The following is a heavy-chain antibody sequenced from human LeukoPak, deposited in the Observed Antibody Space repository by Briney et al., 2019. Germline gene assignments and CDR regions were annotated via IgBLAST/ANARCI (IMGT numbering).Heavy chain of an antibody. Sequence: PGGSLRLSCAASGFTFSDYYMSWIRQAPGEGLEWVSYISSSGSTIYYADSVKGRFTISRDNAKNSLYLQMNSLRAEDTAVYYCARDLYVGSGWAPFYDYWGQGTLVTVSS. CDR1: GFTFSDYY. J-gene: IGHJ4*02. CDR3: ARDLYVGSGWAPFYDY. D-gene: IGHD6-19*01. V-gene: IGHV3-11*01. CDR2: ISSSGSTI.